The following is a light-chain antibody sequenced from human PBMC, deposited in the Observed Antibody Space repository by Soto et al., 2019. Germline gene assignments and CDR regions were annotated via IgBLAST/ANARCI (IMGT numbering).Light chain of an antibody. CDR2: GAS. CDR3: QQYGSSPLT. V-gene: IGKV3-20*01. J-gene: IGKJ4*01. Sequence: EIVLTQSPGTLSLSPGERATLSCRASQSVSSSYLAWYQQKPGQAPRLRIYGASSRATGIPDRFSGSGSGTDFTLTISRLEPEDFAVYYGQQYGSSPLTFGGGTKVESK. CDR1: QSVSSSY.